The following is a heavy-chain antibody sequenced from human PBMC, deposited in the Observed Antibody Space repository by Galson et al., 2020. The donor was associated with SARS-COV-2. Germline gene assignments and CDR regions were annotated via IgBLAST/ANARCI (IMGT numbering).Heavy chain of an antibody. V-gene: IGHV3-33*01. Sequence: QLGESLKISCAASGFTFSSYGMHWVRQAPGKGLEWVAVIWYDGSNKYYADSVKGRFTISRDNSKNTLYLQMNSLRAEDTAVYYCARDAYKSWIQLWLDYWGQGTLVTVSS. CDR2: IWYDGSNK. CDR3: ARDAYKSWIQLWLDY. CDR1: GFTFSSYG. D-gene: IGHD5-18*01. J-gene: IGHJ4*02.